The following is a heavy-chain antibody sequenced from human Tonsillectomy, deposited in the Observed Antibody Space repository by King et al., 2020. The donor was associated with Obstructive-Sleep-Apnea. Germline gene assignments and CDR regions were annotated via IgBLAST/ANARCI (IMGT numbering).Heavy chain of an antibody. J-gene: IGHJ4*02. CDR2: IYYSGST. Sequence: QLQESGPGLVKPSETLSLTCTVSGGSISSNSYWGWIRQPPGKGLDWVGHIYYSGSTYYNPSLKSRVTISVDTSRTQFSLELNSVTAADTAVYYCARADRDIAMGLFDYWGQGTLVTVSS. D-gene: IGHD5-18*01. CDR3: ARADRDIAMGLFDY. V-gene: IGHV4-39*07. CDR1: GGSISSNSY.